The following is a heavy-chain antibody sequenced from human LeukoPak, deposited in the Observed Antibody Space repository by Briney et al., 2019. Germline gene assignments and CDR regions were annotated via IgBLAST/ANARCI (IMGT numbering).Heavy chain of an antibody. V-gene: IGHV4-39*01. CDR2: ITSGGTT. Sequence: SETLSLTCFVSGGSIRSSDYCWSWIRQPPGKEMEWSATITSGGTTYYNPSLQSRVTISVDTSKNQFSLRLNSVTAADTAVYFCARYVVYGSGKYYFDYWGQGSLVTVSS. CDR3: ARYVVYGSGKYYFDY. CDR1: GGSIRSSDYC. D-gene: IGHD3-10*01. J-gene: IGHJ4*02.